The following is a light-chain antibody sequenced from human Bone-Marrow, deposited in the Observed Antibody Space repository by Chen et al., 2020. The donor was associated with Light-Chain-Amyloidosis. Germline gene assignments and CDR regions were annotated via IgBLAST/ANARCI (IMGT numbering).Light chain of an antibody. J-gene: IGLJ3*02. CDR3: QSYQGSSQGV. V-gene: IGLV6-57*01. Sequence: NFMLTQPHSVSESPWKTVIISCTRSSGIISTNYVKWYKQRPGSSPTTVIYEDDQRPSGVPDRFSGSIDRSSNAASLTITGLKTEDEADYYCQSYQGSSQGVFGGGTKLTVL. CDR1: SGIISTNY. CDR2: EDD.